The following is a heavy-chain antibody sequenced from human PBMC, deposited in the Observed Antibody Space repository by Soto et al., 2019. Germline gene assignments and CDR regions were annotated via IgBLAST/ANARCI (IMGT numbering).Heavy chain of an antibody. D-gene: IGHD2-2*01. CDR3: AKDMMATPPAHYYYYGMDV. J-gene: IGHJ6*02. CDR2: TSWDGGST. V-gene: IGHV3-43*01. Sequence: EGCLRLSCAPSGFTLDNYTMHWVRQAQRKGLEWVSLTSWDGGSTYYADSVKGRFTISRDNSKNSLYLQMNSLRTEDTALYYCAKDMMATPPAHYYYYGMDVWRQGTTVTVSS. CDR1: GFTLDNYT.